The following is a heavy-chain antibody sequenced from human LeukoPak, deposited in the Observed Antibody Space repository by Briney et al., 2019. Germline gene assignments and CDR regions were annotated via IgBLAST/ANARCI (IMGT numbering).Heavy chain of an antibody. CDR3: ARSGY. CDR1: GFSFSSYW. V-gene: IGHV3-7*01. CDR2: INPHGSEK. Sequence: GGSLRLSCTASGFSFSSYWMNWVRQAPGKGLEWVANINPHGSEKNYVDSVKGRFTISRDRTKNSLYLQMNNLRAEDTAVYYCARSGYWGQGILVTVS. J-gene: IGHJ4*02. D-gene: IGHD1-26*01.